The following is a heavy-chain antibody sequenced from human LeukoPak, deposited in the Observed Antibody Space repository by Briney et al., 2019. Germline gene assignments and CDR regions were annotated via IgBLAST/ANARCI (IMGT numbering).Heavy chain of an antibody. CDR1: GFTFDDYA. D-gene: IGHD3-3*01. Sequence: GRSLRLSCAASGFTFDDYAMHWVRQAPGKGLEWVGRIKSKTDGGTTDYAAPVKGRFTISRDDSKNTLYLQMNSLKTEDTAVYYCTTDLGNTIFGVVFPVDYWGQGTLVTVSS. CDR2: IKSKTDGGTT. V-gene: IGHV3-15*01. CDR3: TTDLGNTIFGVVFPVDY. J-gene: IGHJ4*02.